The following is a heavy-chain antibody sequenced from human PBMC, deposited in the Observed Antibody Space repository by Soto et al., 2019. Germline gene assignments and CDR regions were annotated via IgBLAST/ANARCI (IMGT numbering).Heavy chain of an antibody. CDR2: ISAYNGNT. D-gene: IGHD6-13*01. CDR1: GYTFTNFG. CDR3: ASGGYPIDD. Sequence: QVQLVQSGAEVKKPGASVKVSCKTSGYTFTNFGLSWVRQAPGQGLEWMGWISAYNGNTNYAQNFQGRVTMTTDTSTSTAYIALRSLRDVGTVGYYCASGGYPIDDWAPGTLVTVSS. V-gene: IGHV1-18*01. J-gene: IGHJ4*02.